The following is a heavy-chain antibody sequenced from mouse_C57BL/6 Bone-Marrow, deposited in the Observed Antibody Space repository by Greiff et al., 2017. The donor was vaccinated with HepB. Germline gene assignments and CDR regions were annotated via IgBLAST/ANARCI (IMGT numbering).Heavy chain of an antibody. CDR1: GYSFTDYN. CDR3: ARERYYGSSYRFDY. Sequence: QLQESGPELVKPGASVKISCKASGYSFTDYNMNWVKQSNGKSLEWIGVINPNYGTTSYNQKFKGKATLTVDQSSSTAYMQLNSLTSEDSAVYYCARERYYGSSYRFDYWGQGTTLTVSS. J-gene: IGHJ2*01. V-gene: IGHV1-39*01. D-gene: IGHD1-1*01. CDR2: INPNYGTT.